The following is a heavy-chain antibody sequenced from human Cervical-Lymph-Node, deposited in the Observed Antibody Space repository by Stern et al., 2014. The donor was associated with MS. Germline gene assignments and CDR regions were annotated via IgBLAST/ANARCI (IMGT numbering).Heavy chain of an antibody. J-gene: IGHJ4*02. CDR2: FSTYNGNT. D-gene: IGHD1-1*01. CDR1: GYTFTNTG. CDR3: ARGDDKTSYDY. V-gene: IGHV1-18*01. Sequence: QVQLVQSGAEVKKPGASVKVSCKASGYTFTNTGINWVRLAPGQGPECMGWFSTYNGNTKYAQKLRGRVTMTTDTSTSTAYMELRSLRSDDTAVYYCARGDDKTSYDYWGQGTLVTVSS.